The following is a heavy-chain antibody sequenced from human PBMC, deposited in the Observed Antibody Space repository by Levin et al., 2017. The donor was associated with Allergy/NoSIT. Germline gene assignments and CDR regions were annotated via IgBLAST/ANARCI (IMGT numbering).Heavy chain of an antibody. D-gene: IGHD4-17*01. CDR2: FDPEDGET. CDR1: GYTLTELS. CDR3: ATEWGLRGDYLRRRFDY. Sequence: GESLKISCKVSGYTLTELSMHWVRQAPGKGLEWMGGFDPEDGETIYAQKFQGRVTMTEDTSTDTAYMELSSLRSEDTAVYYCATEWGLRGDYLRRRFDYWGQGTLVTVSS. V-gene: IGHV1-24*01. J-gene: IGHJ4*02.